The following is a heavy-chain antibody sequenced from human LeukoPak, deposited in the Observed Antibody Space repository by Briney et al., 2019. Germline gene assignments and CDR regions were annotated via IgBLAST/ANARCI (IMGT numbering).Heavy chain of an antibody. Sequence: GGSLRLSCAVSGFTFSSYGMHWVRQAPGKGLFWVAFIRYDGSIKYYADSVKGRFTISRDNSKNTLYLQMNSLRAEDTAVYYCAKDGLGGFGDYMDVWGKGTTVTISS. CDR1: GFTFSSYG. CDR3: AKDGLGGFGDYMDV. CDR2: IRYDGSIK. V-gene: IGHV3-30*02. J-gene: IGHJ6*03. D-gene: IGHD3-10*01.